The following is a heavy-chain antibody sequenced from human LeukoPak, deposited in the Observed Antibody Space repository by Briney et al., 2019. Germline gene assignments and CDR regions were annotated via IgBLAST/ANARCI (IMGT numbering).Heavy chain of an antibody. CDR3: AREDGSQLDY. J-gene: IGHJ4*02. Sequence: GGSQRLSCATSGFTFSNYAMSWVRQTPGKGLEWVSYISSSGSSTYYADSVKGRFTISRDNAKSSLCLQMDSLRAGGTAVYYCAREDGSQLDYWGRGTLVTVSS. CDR2: ISSSGSST. V-gene: IGHV3-48*03. CDR1: GFTFSNYA. D-gene: IGHD1-26*01.